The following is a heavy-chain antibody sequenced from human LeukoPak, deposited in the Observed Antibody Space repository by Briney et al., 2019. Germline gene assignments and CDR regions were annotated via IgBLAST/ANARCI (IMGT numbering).Heavy chain of an antibody. CDR1: GFTFRDYY. CDR3: ASQSSARRNDYYGMDV. J-gene: IGHJ6*02. Sequence: GGSLRLSCAASGFTFRDYYMNWIRRAPGKGLEWVSHINSATTYPMYADSVKGRFTISVDTAKNSLSLQMNSLRAEDTAVYYCASQSSARRNDYYGMDVWGQGTTVTVSS. CDR2: INSATTYP. V-gene: IGHV3-11*06. D-gene: IGHD6-6*01.